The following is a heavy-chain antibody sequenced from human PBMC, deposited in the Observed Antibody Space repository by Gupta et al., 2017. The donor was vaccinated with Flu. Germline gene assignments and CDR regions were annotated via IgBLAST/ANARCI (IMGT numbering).Heavy chain of an antibody. D-gene: IGHD5-18*01. CDR1: GFPFSTYN. J-gene: IGHJ3*02. CDR2: ITRSSYI. CDR3: ARSGYIYGADAFDI. V-gene: IGHV3-21*01. Sequence: EVQLVESGGGLVKPGGSLRLSCAASGFPFSTYNMDWVRQAPGKGLEWVSSITRSSYIYYADSVKGRFTISTDNAKNSLYLQMNSLRAEDTAVYYCARSGYIYGADAFDIWGQGTMVTVSS.